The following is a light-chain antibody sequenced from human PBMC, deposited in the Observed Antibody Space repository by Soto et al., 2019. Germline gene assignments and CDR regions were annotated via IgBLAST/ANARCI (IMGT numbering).Light chain of an antibody. CDR2: WAS. Sequence: DIVMTQSPDSLAVSLGERATIDCKSSQNILYSSNNKNYLAWYQQKPGQPPRLLFYWASTRESGVPDRFSGSGSRAHFTITINGLQPEDVQVYYSQKYYGSPWTFGKATKGISN. J-gene: IGKJ1*01. V-gene: IGKV4-1*01. CDR1: QNILYSSNNKNY. CDR3: QKYYGSPWT.